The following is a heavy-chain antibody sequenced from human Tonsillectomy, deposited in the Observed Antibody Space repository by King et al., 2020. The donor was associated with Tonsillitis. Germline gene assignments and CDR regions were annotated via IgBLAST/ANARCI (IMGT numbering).Heavy chain of an antibody. J-gene: IGHJ2*01. CDR3: ARSWGDRSSWYFDL. Sequence: VQLVESGAEVKKPGASVKVSCKASGNTFTGYYMHWVRQAPGQGLEWMGRINPDNGGTNYAQKFQGRVTMTRDTSISTAYMELSRLRSDDRVVYYCARSWGDRSSWYFDLWGRGTLVTVPS. D-gene: IGHD6-13*01. CDR1: GNTFTGYY. V-gene: IGHV1-2*05. CDR2: INPDNGGT.